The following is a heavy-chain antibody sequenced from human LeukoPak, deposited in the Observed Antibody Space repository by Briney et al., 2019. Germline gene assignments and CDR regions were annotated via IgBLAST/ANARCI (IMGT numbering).Heavy chain of an antibody. CDR1: GFTLTNAW. CDR3: AKVGSYYDSSGYYIGVDY. D-gene: IGHD3-22*01. Sequence: GGSLRLSCAASGFTLTNAWMSWVRQAPGKGLEWVAVISYDGSNKYYADSVKGRFTISRDNSKNTLYLQMNSLRAEDTAVYYCAKVGSYYDSSGYYIGVDYWGQGTLVTVSS. J-gene: IGHJ4*02. CDR2: ISYDGSNK. V-gene: IGHV3-30*18.